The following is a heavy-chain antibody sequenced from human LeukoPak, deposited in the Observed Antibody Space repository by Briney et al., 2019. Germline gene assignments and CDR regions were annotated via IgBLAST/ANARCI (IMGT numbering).Heavy chain of an antibody. J-gene: IGHJ6*02. Sequence: PSETLSLTCTVSGGSVSSGSYYWSWIRQPPGKGLEWIGYIYYSGSTNYNPSLKSRVTISVDTSENQFSLKLSSVTAADTAVYYCASRPYYFDYGMDVWGQGTTVTVSS. V-gene: IGHV4-61*01. CDR2: IYYSGST. CDR1: GGSVSSGSYY. CDR3: ASRPYYFDYGMDV.